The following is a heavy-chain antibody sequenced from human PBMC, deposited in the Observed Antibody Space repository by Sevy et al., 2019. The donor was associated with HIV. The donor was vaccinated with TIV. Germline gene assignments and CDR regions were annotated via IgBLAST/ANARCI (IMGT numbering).Heavy chain of an antibody. D-gene: IGHD2-15*01. V-gene: IGHV3-48*02. CDR2: ITSSGSAK. J-gene: IGHJ6*02. CDR1: GFTFSSYN. CDR3: ARAPQGRGGGDQSGMDV. Sequence: GGSLRLSCAASGFTFSSYNLNWVRQAPGKGLEWVSYITSSGSAKYYVDSVKGRFTISRNNAKNSLYLKMNSLRDEDTAVYYCARAPQGRGGGDQSGMDVWGQGTTVTVSS.